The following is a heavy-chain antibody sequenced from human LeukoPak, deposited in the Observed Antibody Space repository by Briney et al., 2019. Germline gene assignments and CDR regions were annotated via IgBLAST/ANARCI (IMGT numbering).Heavy chain of an antibody. D-gene: IGHD1-14*01. J-gene: IGHJ6*02. CDR2: ISYDGNNK. CDR1: GFTFSSYT. CDR3: ARAVQPLPNYYYGMDV. Sequence: PGRSLRLSCAASGFTFSSYTMHWVRQAPGKGLEWVAVISYDGNNKYYADSVKGRFTISRDNSKNTLYLQVNSLRAEDTAVYYCARAVQPLPNYYYGMDVWGQGTTVAVSS. V-gene: IGHV3-30-3*01.